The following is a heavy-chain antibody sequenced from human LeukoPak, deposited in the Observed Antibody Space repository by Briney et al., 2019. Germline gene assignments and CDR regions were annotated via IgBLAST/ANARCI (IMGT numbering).Heavy chain of an antibody. D-gene: IGHD2-2*01. V-gene: IGHV4-59*01. CDR2: IYYSGNT. CDR3: VRHLGYCRTTTCYPWFDP. CDR1: GGSISSYY. Sequence: PSETLSLTCTVSGGSISSYYWSWIRQPPGKGLEWIGNIYYSGNTNYNPSLKSRVTLSADTSRNQISLKLSSVTTADTAVYYCVRHLGYCRTTTCYPWFDPWGQGTLVTVSS. J-gene: IGHJ5*02.